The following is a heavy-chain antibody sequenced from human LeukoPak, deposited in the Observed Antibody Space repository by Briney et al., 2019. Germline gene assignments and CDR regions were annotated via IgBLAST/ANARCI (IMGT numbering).Heavy chain of an antibody. Sequence: ASVKVSCKASGYTFTSYAMHWVRQAPGQRLEWMGWINAGNGNTKYSQKFQGRVTITRDTSASTAYMELSSLRSEDTAVYYCAREDGYNPNQGFDYWGQGTLVTVSS. CDR1: GYTFTSYA. CDR3: AREDGYNPNQGFDY. V-gene: IGHV1-3*01. CDR2: INAGNGNT. J-gene: IGHJ4*02. D-gene: IGHD5-24*01.